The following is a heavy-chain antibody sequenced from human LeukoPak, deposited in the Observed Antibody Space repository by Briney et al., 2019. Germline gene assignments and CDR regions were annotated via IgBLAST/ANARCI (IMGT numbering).Heavy chain of an antibody. CDR1: GGTFSSYA. Sequence: SVKVSCKASGGTFSSYAISWVRQAPGQGLEWMGRIIPILGIANYAQKFQGRVTITADKSTSTAYMEQSSLRSEDTAVYYCARDRSYGSFNYWGQGTLVTVSS. J-gene: IGHJ4*02. CDR3: ARDRSYGSFNY. D-gene: IGHD5-18*01. CDR2: IIPILGIA. V-gene: IGHV1-69*04.